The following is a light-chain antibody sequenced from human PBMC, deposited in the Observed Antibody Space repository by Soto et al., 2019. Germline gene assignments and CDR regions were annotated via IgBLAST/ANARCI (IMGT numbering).Light chain of an antibody. CDR1: QSVSTY. J-gene: IGKJ5*01. V-gene: IGKV3-11*01. CDR3: QQHSNWPPIT. Sequence: EIVLAQSPATLSFSPGERATLSCGSSQSVSTYLAWYQQKPGQPPRLLIYDAADRATGIPGRFSGSGSGTDFTLTISSLEPEDFAVYYCQQHSNWPPITFGQGTRLEIK. CDR2: DAA.